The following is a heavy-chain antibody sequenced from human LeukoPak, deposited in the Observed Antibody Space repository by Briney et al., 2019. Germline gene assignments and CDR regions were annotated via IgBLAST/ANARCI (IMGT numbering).Heavy chain of an antibody. Sequence: SETLSLTCTVSGGSISTYYGAWFRQPPGKGLEWIGHIYYSGSTNYNPSLKSRVTISVDTPKNQISLNLRSVTAADTAVYYCARGRVYYDSTGYYYWGQGTLVTVSS. J-gene: IGHJ4*02. V-gene: IGHV4-59*01. D-gene: IGHD3-22*01. CDR3: ARGRVYYDSTGYYY. CDR1: GGSISTYY. CDR2: IYYSGST.